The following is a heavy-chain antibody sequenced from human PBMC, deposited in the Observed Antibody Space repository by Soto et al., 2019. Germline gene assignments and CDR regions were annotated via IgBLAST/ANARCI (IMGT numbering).Heavy chain of an antibody. CDR3: ARPRTSEMATISLDY. J-gene: IGHJ4*02. CDR2: IYHSGAT. CDR1: GGSISTSNW. Sequence: SETLSLTCAVSGGSISTSNWWSWVRQPPGKGLEWIGEIYHSGATNYNPSLKSRVTISVDKSKNTLYLQMNSLRAEDTAVYYCARPRTSEMATISLDYWGQGTLVTVSS. D-gene: IGHD5-12*01. V-gene: IGHV4-4*02.